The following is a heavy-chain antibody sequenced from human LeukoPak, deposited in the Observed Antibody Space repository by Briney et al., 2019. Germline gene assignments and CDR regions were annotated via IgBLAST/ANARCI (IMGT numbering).Heavy chain of an antibody. CDR1: GFTFSSYA. CDR2: ISYDGSNK. Sequence: GRSLRLSCAASGFTFSSYAMHWVRQAPGKGLEWVAVISYDGSNKYYADSVKGRFTISRDNSKNTLYLQMNSPRAEDTAVYYCARYGSWYNGAFDIWGQGTMVTVSS. V-gene: IGHV3-30*04. D-gene: IGHD6-13*01. J-gene: IGHJ3*02. CDR3: ARYGSWYNGAFDI.